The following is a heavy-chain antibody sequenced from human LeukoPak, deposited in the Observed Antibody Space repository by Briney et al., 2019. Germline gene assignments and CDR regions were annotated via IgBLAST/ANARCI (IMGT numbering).Heavy chain of an antibody. V-gene: IGHV3-23*01. J-gene: IGHJ3*02. Sequence: GGSLRLSCAASGFTFSSYGMSWVCQAPGKGLEWVSAISGSGGSTYYADSVKGRFTISRDNSKNTLYLQMNSLRAEDTAVYYCAKDAYYYDSSGYYFDAFDIWGQGTMVTVSS. D-gene: IGHD3-22*01. CDR1: GFTFSSYG. CDR3: AKDAYYYDSSGYYFDAFDI. CDR2: ISGSGGST.